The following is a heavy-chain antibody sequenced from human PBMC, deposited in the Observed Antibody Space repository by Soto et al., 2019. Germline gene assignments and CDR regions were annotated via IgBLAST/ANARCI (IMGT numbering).Heavy chain of an antibody. CDR3: TTAEWFGDFYYYYGMDV. J-gene: IGHJ6*02. CDR1: GFTFSKAW. Sequence: GGSLRLSCAASGFTFSKAWMNWVRQAPGKGLEWVGRIKSKTDGGTTDYPAPVKGRFTISRDDSKNTLYLQMNSLKTEDTAVYYCTTAEWFGDFYYYYGMDVWGQGTTVTVSS. D-gene: IGHD3-10*01. V-gene: IGHV3-15*07. CDR2: IKSKTDGGTT.